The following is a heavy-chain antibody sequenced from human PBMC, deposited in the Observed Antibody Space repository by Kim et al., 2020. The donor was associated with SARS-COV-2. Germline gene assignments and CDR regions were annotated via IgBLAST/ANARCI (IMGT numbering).Heavy chain of an antibody. CDR2: IYSGGST. V-gene: IGHV3-53*01. CDR1: GFTVSSNY. CDR3: ARGNYYGSGSYKAYYYGMDV. Sequence: GGSLRLSCAASGFTVSSNYMSWVRQAPGKGLEWVSVIYSGGSTYYADSVKGRFTISRDNSKTTLYLQMNSLRAEGTAVYYCARGNYYGSGSYKAYYYGMDVWGQGTTVTVSS. D-gene: IGHD3-10*01. J-gene: IGHJ6*02.